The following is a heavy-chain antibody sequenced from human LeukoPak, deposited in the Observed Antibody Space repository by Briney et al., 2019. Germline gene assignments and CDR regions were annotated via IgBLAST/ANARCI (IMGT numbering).Heavy chain of an antibody. D-gene: IGHD3-16*01. CDR3: ARGSLGRRDNWFDP. Sequence: SETLSLTCAVYGGSFSGYYWSWIRQPPGKGLEWIGYIYYSGSTNYNPSLKSRVTISVDTSKNQFSLKLSSVTAADTAVYYCARGSLGRRDNWFDPWGQGTLVTVSS. CDR1: GGSFSGYY. CDR2: IYYSGST. V-gene: IGHV4-59*01. J-gene: IGHJ5*02.